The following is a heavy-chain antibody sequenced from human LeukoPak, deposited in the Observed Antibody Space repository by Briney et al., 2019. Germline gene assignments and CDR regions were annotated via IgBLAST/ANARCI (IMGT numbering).Heavy chain of an antibody. CDR2: ISWNSGSI. Sequence: GGSLRLSCAASGFTFDDYAMHWVRQAPGKGLEWVSGISWNSGSIGYADSVKGRFTISRDNAKNSLYLQMNSLRAEGTALYYCAKGGSGYYYGDFDYWGQGTLVTVSS. CDR1: GFTFDDYA. D-gene: IGHD3-22*01. V-gene: IGHV3-9*01. J-gene: IGHJ4*02. CDR3: AKGGSGYYYGDFDY.